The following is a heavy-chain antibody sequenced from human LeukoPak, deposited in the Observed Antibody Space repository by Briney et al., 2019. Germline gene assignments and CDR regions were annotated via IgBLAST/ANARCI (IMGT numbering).Heavy chain of an antibody. Sequence: ASVKVSCKVSGYTLTELSVHWVRQAPGKGLEWMGNFDPKDGDTIYAQRFQGRVTMTEDTSTHTAYMELSSLRSEDTAVYYCAKVGGNIVATILYFDYWGQGTLVTVSS. CDR3: AKVGGNIVATILYFDY. CDR1: GYTLTELS. D-gene: IGHD5-12*01. CDR2: FDPKDGDT. J-gene: IGHJ4*02. V-gene: IGHV1-24*01.